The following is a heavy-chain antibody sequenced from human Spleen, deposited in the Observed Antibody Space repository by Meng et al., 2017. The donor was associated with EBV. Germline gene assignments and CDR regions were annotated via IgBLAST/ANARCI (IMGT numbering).Heavy chain of an antibody. V-gene: IGHV3-74*01. D-gene: IGHD6-25*01. CDR1: GFTLSSYW. J-gene: IGHJ4*02. CDR2: TNEDGRIT. Sequence: DVKLGESGGGLVQPGGSLRLSCEASGFTLSSYWMHWVRQVPGKGLVWVSRTNEDGRITNYADSVKGRFTISRDNTKNTLYLQMNSLRAEDTAVYFCSRDLVGSDDDWGQGTLVTVSS. CDR3: SRDLVGSDDD.